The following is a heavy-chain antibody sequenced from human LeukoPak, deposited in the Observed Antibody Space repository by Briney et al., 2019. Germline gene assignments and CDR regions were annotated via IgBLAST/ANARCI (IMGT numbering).Heavy chain of an antibody. D-gene: IGHD3-10*01. CDR2: ISGSGDST. CDR1: GFTFSSYG. V-gene: IGHV3-23*01. CDR3: ANSGGFYYYYYMDV. J-gene: IGHJ6*03. Sequence: GGSLRLSCAASGFTFSSYGMSWVRQAPGKGLEWVSDISGSGDSTHYADSVKGRFTISRDNSKNTLYLQTNSLRGEDTAVYYCANSGGFYYYYYMDVWGKGTTVTVSS.